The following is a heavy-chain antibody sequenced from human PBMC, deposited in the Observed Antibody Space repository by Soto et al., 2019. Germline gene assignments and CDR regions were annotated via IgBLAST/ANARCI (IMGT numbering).Heavy chain of an antibody. D-gene: IGHD6-19*01. V-gene: IGHV4-4*02. CDR1: GDSITNSRW. J-gene: IGHJ3*01. Sequence: QVQLQESGPGLVKPSGTLSLTCAVSGDSITNSRWWTWVRQPQGKGMEWIGDILHSGETNYNPSLKSRVFISVDKSQNQFSLRVSSVTDADTAVYYCAYSTGWYRHDVWGQWTLVTVSS. CDR2: ILHSGET. CDR3: AYSTGWYRHDV.